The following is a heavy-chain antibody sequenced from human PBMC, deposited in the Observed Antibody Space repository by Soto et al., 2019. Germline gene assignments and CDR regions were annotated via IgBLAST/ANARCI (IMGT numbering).Heavy chain of an antibody. V-gene: IGHV2-5*02. CDR1: GFSLSTSGVG. D-gene: IGHD3-16*02. Sequence: SGPTLVNPTQTLTLTCTFSGFSLSTSGVGVGWIRQPPGKALEWLALIYWDDDKRYSPSLKSRLTITKDTSKNQVVLTMTNMDPVDTATYYCARLLRYYDYVWGSYLQFDDRGQGTLVTVSS. J-gene: IGHJ4*02. CDR3: ARLLRYYDYVWGSYLQFDD. CDR2: IYWDDDK.